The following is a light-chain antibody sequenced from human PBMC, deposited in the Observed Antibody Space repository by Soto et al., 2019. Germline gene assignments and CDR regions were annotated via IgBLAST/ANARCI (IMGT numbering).Light chain of an antibody. CDR1: QSISSW. J-gene: IGKJ1*01. V-gene: IGKV1-5*01. Sequence: DIQMTQSPSTPSASVGDRVTITCRASQSISSWLAWYQQKPGKAPKLLIYDASSLESGVPSRFSGSGSGTEFTLTISSLQPDDFATYYCQQYNSYSGTFGQGTKVYIK. CDR2: DAS. CDR3: QQYNSYSGT.